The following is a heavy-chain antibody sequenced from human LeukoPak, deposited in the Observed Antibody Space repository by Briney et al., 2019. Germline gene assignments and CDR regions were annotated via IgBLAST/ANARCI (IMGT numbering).Heavy chain of an antibody. V-gene: IGHV3-7*01. CDR2: TKPDGSAE. CDR1: GFTFRNYW. CDR3: ARQGYSSSWFYYFDY. J-gene: IGHJ4*02. Sequence: QAGGSLRLSCAASGFTFRNYWMGWVRQAPGKGLEWVANTKPDGSAEYYADSVRGRFTTSRDNANNFLYLQMNRLRAEDTAVYYCARQGYSSSWFYYFDYWGQGTLVTVSS. D-gene: IGHD6-13*01.